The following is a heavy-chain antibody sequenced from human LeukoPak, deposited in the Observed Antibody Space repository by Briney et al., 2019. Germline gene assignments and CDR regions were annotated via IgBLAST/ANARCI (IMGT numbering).Heavy chain of an antibody. CDR3: ARVVGVLLWFGSSREGAFDI. D-gene: IGHD3-10*01. CDR2: INPNSGGT. CDR1: GYTFTGYY. J-gene: IGHJ3*02. V-gene: IGHV1-2*02. Sequence: APVKVSCKASGYTFTGYYMHWVRQAPGQGLEWMGWINPNSGGTNYAQKFQGRVTMTRDTSISTAYMELRSLRSDDTAVYYCARVVGVLLWFGSSREGAFDIWGQGTMVTVSS.